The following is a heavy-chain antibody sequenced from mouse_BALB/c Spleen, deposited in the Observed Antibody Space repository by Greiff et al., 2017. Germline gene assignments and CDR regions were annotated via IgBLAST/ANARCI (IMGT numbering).Heavy chain of an antibody. CDR2: IRSKSNNYAT. CDR1: GFTFNTYA. CDR3: VRHDYDAY. Sequence: EVMLVESGGGLVQPKGSLKLSCAASGFTFNTYAMNWVRQAPGKGLEWVARIRSKSNNYATYYADSVKDRFTISRDDSQSMLYLQMNNLKTEDTAMYYCVRHDYDAYWGQGTLVTVSA. D-gene: IGHD2-4*01. V-gene: IGHV10-1*02. J-gene: IGHJ3*01.